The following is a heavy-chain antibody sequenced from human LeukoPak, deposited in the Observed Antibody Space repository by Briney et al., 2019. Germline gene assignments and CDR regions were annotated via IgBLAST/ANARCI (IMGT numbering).Heavy chain of an antibody. Sequence: PGRSLRLSCAASGFTFTSYATHCVRQAPGNGLEWVAAISYDGSNKYYADSVKGRFTISRDNSKNTLYLQMNSLRAEDTALYYCARGAVGFFEWLLWFGDYWGQGTLVTVSS. J-gene: IGHJ4*02. D-gene: IGHD3-3*01. CDR1: GFTFTSYA. CDR3: ARGAVGFFEWLLWFGDY. CDR2: ISYDGSNK. V-gene: IGHV3-30-3*01.